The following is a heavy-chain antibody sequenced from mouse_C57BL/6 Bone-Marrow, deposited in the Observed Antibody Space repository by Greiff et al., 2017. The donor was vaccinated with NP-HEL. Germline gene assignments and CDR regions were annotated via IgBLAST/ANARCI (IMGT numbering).Heavy chain of an antibody. CDR1: GYTFTSYW. D-gene: IGHD1-1*01. CDR3: ARGGGSSCFDY. V-gene: IGHV1-61*01. Sequence: QVQLQQSGAELVRPGSSVKLSCKASGYTFTSYWMDWVKQRPGQGLEWIGNIYPSDSETHYNQKFKDKATLTVDKSSSTAYMQLSSLTSEDSAVYYCARGGGSSCFDYWGQGTTLTVSS. CDR2: IYPSDSET. J-gene: IGHJ2*01.